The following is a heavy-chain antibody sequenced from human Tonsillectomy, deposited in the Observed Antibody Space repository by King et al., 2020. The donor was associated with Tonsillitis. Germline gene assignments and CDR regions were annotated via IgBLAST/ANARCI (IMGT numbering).Heavy chain of an antibody. D-gene: IGHD4-23*01. V-gene: IGHV3-30*18. CDR2: ISYDGSNK. CDR3: AKEDNGGNFFDY. CDR1: GFTFSSYG. J-gene: IGHJ4*02. Sequence: VQLVESGGGVVQPGRFLRLSCAGSGFTFSSYGMHWVRQAPGKGVEWVAGISYDGSNKYFADSVKGRFTISRDNSKNTLYLQMNSLRAEDTAVYYCAKEDNGGNFFDYWGQGTLVTVSS.